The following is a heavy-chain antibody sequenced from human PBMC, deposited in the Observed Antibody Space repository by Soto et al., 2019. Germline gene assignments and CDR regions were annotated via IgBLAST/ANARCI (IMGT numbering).Heavy chain of an antibody. D-gene: IGHD2-2*01. CDR1: GDSVSSNSAA. CDR2: TYYRSKWYN. Sequence: SQTLSLTCAISGDSVSSNSAAWNWIRQSPSRGLEWLGRTYYRSKWYNDYAVSVKSRITINPDTSKNQFSLQLNSVTPEDTAVYYCARDRVGCSSTSCYIGGYYYYVMDVWGQGTTVTVSS. CDR3: ARDRVGCSSTSCYIGGYYYYVMDV. V-gene: IGHV6-1*01. J-gene: IGHJ6*02.